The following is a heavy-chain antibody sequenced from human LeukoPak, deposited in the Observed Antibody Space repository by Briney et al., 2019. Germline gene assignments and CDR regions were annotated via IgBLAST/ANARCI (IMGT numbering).Heavy chain of an antibody. Sequence: PGGSLRLSRAASGFIFSTYDMHWVRQAPGKGLEWVTLISYDGSTEFYADSVQGRFTISRDNSKNTLYLQMNSLRVEDTAVYYCAREVGDAFDIWGQGTMVTVSS. CDR3: AREVGDAFDI. V-gene: IGHV3-30-3*01. D-gene: IGHD1-26*01. J-gene: IGHJ3*02. CDR2: ISYDGSTE. CDR1: GFIFSTYD.